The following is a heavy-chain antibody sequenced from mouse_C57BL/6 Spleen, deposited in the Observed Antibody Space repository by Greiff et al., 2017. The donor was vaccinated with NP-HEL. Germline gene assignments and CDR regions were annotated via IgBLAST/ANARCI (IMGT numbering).Heavy chain of an antibody. D-gene: IGHD2-3*01. J-gene: IGHJ4*01. CDR1: GYAFSSSW. CDR2: IYPGDGDT. Sequence: QVQLKESGPELVKPGASVKISCKASGYAFSSSWMNWVKQRPGKGLEWIVRIYPGDGDTNYNGKFKGKATLTADKSSSTAYMQLSSLTSEDSAVYFCARWLLLYAMDYWGQGTSVTVSS. V-gene: IGHV1-82*01. CDR3: ARWLLLYAMDY.